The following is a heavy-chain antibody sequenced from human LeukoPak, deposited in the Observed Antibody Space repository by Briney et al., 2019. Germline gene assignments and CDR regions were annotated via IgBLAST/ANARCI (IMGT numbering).Heavy chain of an antibody. CDR3: AKDEGYYFDY. J-gene: IGHJ4*02. CDR2: SHYTGST. CDR1: GGSISSYY. Sequence: SETLSLTCTVSGGSISSYYWSWIRQPPGKGLEWIGYSHYTGSTNYNPSLKSRVTISVDTSKKQLSLKLSSVTAADTALYYCAKDEGYYFDYWGQGTLVTVSS. V-gene: IGHV4-59*01.